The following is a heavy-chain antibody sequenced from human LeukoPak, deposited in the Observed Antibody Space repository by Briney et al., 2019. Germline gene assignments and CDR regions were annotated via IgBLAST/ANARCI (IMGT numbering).Heavy chain of an antibody. Sequence: GGSLRLSCAASGFTFSGNWMSWGRQAPGKGLEWVANIKQDGSEEFYVDSVRGRFTISRDNPKNSLYLQMNSLSAADTAVYYCARPAVAGGAFDIWGQGTMVTVSS. J-gene: IGHJ3*02. V-gene: IGHV3-7*02. CDR3: ARPAVAGGAFDI. CDR1: GFTFSGNW. CDR2: IKQDGSEE. D-gene: IGHD6-19*01.